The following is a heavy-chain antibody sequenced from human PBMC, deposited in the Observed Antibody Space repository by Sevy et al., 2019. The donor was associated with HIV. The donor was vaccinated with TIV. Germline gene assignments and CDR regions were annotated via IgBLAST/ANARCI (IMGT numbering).Heavy chain of an antibody. CDR2: ISGSGGIT. Sequence: GGSLRLSCAVSGFTFSSYGMSWVRQAPGKGLEWVSSISGSGGITYYADSVKGRFTFSRDNSKNTLYLQMNSLRAEDTAVYYCAKDGVYGGDFEHLPHWGQGTLVTVSS. CDR1: GFTFSSYG. J-gene: IGHJ1*01. CDR3: AKDGVYGGDFEHLPH. V-gene: IGHV3-23*01. D-gene: IGHD2-21*02.